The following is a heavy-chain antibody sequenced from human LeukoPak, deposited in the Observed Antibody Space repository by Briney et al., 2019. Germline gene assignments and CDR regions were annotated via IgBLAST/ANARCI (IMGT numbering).Heavy chain of an antibody. CDR1: GGSFSGYY. D-gene: IGHD2-2*01. CDR2: INHSGST. Sequence: SETLSLTCAVYGGSFSGYYWSWIRQPPGKGLEWIGEINHSGSTNYNPSLKSRVTISVDTSKNQFSLKLSSVTAADTAVYYCARHFSSTRFSNWFDPWGQGTLVTVSS. V-gene: IGHV4-34*01. J-gene: IGHJ5*02. CDR3: ARHFSSTRFSNWFDP.